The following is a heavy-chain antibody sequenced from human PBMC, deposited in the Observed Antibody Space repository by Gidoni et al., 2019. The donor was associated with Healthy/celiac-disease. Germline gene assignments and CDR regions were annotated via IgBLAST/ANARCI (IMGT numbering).Heavy chain of an antibody. D-gene: IGHD4-17*01. V-gene: IGHV3-23*01. CDR1: GFTFSSYA. J-gene: IGHJ4*02. CDR2: MSGSGGST. CDR3: AKGEGYGDLPFDY. Sequence: EVQLLESGGGLVQPAGSLRLCCAASGFTFSSYAMCWVRQAPGKGLGWGSAMSGSGGSTYYADSVKGRFTISRDNSKNTLYLQMNSLRAEDTAVYYCAKGEGYGDLPFDYWGQGTLVTVSS.